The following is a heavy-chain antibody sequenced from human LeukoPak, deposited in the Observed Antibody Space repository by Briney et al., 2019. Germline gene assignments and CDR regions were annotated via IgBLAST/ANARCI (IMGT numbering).Heavy chain of an antibody. D-gene: IGHD2-8*01. CDR2: ISYDGSNK. CDR3: ARGPERTGVGTRYYYDMDV. V-gene: IGHV3-30-3*01. J-gene: IGHJ6*02. CDR1: GFTFSSYA. Sequence: SLRLSCAASGFTFSSYAMHWVRQAPGKGLEWVAVISYDGSNKYYADSVKGRFTISRDNSKNTLYLQMNSLRAEDTAVYYCARGPERTGVGTRYYYDMDVWGQGTTVTVSS.